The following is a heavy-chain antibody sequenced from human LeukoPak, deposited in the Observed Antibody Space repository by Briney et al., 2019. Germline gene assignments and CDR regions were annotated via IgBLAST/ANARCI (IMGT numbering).Heavy chain of an antibody. D-gene: IGHD6-19*01. CDR2: IYYSGST. J-gene: IGHJ4*02. CDR3: ARGTSGWLAMFDY. V-gene: IGHV4-39*01. Sequence: SETLSLTCTVSGGSISSSSYYWGWIRQPPGKGLEWIGSIYYSGSTYYNPSLKRRVTISVDTSKNQFSLKLSSVTASDTAVYYCARGTSGWLAMFDYWGQGTLVTVSS. CDR1: GGSISSSSYY.